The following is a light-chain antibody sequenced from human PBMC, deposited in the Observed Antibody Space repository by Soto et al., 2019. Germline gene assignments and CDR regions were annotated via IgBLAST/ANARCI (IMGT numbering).Light chain of an antibody. J-gene: IGKJ2*01. Sequence: DFVMTQTPDSLAVSLGERATINCKSSPSVLSSSNNKNYLAWYQQKPGQPPKLLIYWASTRDSGVPDRFSGSGSGTDFILTISSLQAEDVAVYYCQQYYSTPYTFGQGTKLEIK. CDR1: PSVLSSSNNKNY. V-gene: IGKV4-1*01. CDR2: WAS. CDR3: QQYYSTPYT.